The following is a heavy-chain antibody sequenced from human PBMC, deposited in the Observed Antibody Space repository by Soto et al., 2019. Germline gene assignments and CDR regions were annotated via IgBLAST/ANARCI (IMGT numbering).Heavy chain of an antibody. CDR1: GGAFSSYA. D-gene: IGHD2-2*01. Sequence: SVKVSCKASGGAFSSYAISWVRQAPGQGLEWMGGIIPIFGTANYAQKFQGRVTITADESTSTAYMELSSLRSEDTAVYYCARATSSTSSYYYYYYGMDVWGQGTTVTVSS. J-gene: IGHJ6*02. V-gene: IGHV1-69*13. CDR2: IIPIFGTA. CDR3: ARATSSTSSYYYYYYGMDV.